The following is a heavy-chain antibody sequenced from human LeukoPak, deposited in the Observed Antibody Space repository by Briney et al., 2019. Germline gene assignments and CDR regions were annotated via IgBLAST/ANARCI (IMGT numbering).Heavy chain of an antibody. CDR3: AKDIYTYVSVFDS. Sequence: PGGSLRLSCAASGFTFSSYAMRWVRQAPGKGLEGVSGISDSGGSTYYADSVKGRFTISRDNSKSTLYLQMNSLRAEDTALYYCAKDIYTYVSVFDSWGRGTLVTVSS. J-gene: IGHJ4*02. V-gene: IGHV3-23*01. CDR1: GFTFSSYA. CDR2: ISDSGGST. D-gene: IGHD5-18*01.